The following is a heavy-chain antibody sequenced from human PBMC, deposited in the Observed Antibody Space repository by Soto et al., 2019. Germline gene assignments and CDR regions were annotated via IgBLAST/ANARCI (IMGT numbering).Heavy chain of an antibody. CDR3: ARDRYCSGGSCYFDY. Sequence: QVQLQESGPGLVKPSQTLSLTSTVSGGSISSGGYYWSWIRQHPGKGLEWIGYIYYSGSTYYNPSLKSRVTISVDTSKNQFSLKLSSVTAADTAVYYCARDRYCSGGSCYFDYWGQGTLVTVSS. D-gene: IGHD2-15*01. CDR2: IYYSGST. J-gene: IGHJ4*02. V-gene: IGHV4-31*03. CDR1: GGSISSGGYY.